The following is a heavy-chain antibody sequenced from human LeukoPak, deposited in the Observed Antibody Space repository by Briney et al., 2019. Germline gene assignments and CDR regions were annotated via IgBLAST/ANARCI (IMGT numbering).Heavy chain of an antibody. D-gene: IGHD2-2*01. CDR3: AKDLGGSATTV. Sequence: GRSLTLSCAASGFTLEDHVIHWVRPAPGKGLEWVSSISWSGDRMGYADAVKGRSTISRHNAKNSLFLQMNSLRIEDTALYYCAKDLGGSATTVWGQGTLVTVSS. V-gene: IGHV3-9*01. CDR2: ISWSGDRM. CDR1: GFTLEDHV. J-gene: IGHJ4*02.